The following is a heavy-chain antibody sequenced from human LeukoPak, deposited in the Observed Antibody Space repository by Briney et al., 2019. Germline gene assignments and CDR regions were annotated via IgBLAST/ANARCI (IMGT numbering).Heavy chain of an antibody. V-gene: IGHV4-59*08. J-gene: IGHJ4*02. D-gene: IGHD3-22*01. CDR2: IYYSGST. CDR1: GGSISSYY. CDR3: ARHRCQGKSNYYDSSGSLGPFDY. Sequence: SETLSLTCTVSGGSISSYYWSWIRQPPGKGLEWIGYIYYSGSTNYNPSLKSRVTISVDTSKNQFSLKLSSVTAADTAVYYCARHRCQGKSNYYDSSGSLGPFDYWGQGTLVTVSS.